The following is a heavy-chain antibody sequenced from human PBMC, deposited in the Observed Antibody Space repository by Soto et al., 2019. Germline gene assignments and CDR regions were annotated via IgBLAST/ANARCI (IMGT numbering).Heavy chain of an antibody. V-gene: IGHV5-51*01. CDR1: GYSFTSYW. Sequence: GESLKISCKGSGYSFTSYWIGWVRQMPGKGLEWMGIIYPGDSDTRYSPSFQGQVTISADKSISTAYLQWSSLKASDTAMYYCARILRAAGEDYYYVMDVWGEGTKVTVTS. D-gene: IGHD3-3*01. CDR2: IYPGDSDT. J-gene: IGHJ6*04. CDR3: ARILRAAGEDYYYVMDV.